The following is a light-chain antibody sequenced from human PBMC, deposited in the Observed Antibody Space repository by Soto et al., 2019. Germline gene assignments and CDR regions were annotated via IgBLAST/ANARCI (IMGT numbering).Light chain of an antibody. CDR2: VAN. CDR1: QTVSNS. Sequence: DIQMTQSPSSLSASVGDRVTITCRASQTVSNSLNWYQQKPGKAPKVLIYVANSLQSGVPSRFSGSGSGTYFTLTISSLQPEDFATYYSQPSYSNTRTFGQGTKVEIK. V-gene: IGKV1-39*01. CDR3: QPSYSNTRT. J-gene: IGKJ1*01.